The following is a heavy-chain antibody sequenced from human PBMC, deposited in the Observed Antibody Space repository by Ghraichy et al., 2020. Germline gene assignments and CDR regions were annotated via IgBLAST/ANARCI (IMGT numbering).Heavy chain of an antibody. CDR2: IWYDGSNK. Sequence: GGSLRLSCAASGFTFSSYGMHWVRQAPGKGLEWVAVIWYDGSNKYYADSVKGRFTISRDNSKNTLYLQMNSLRAEDTAVYYCARGSPEKNLPIDYWGQGTLVTVSS. CDR1: GFTFSSYG. CDR3: ARGSPEKNLPIDY. D-gene: IGHD1-14*01. V-gene: IGHV3-33*01. J-gene: IGHJ4*02.